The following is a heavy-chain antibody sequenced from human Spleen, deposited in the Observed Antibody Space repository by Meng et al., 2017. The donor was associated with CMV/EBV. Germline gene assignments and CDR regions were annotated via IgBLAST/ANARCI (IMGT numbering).Heavy chain of an antibody. J-gene: IGHJ5*02. D-gene: IGHD2-21*01. V-gene: IGHV3-21*01. CDR2: ISSNGYYI. CDR1: VTFSSYT. Sequence: VTFSSYTMNWVRQAPGKGLEWVSSISSNGYYIYYADSLKSRFTISRDNAKNSLYLQINSLTAEDTAVYYCAREAGGGHSSSDWFDPWGQGTLVTVSS. CDR3: AREAGGGHSSSDWFDP.